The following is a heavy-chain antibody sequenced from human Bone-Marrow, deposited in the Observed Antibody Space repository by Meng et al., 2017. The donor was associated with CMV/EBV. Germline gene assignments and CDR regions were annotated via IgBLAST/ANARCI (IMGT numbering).Heavy chain of an antibody. V-gene: IGHV5-51*01. CDR3: ARLLTGPNTDDYGMDV. CDR1: GYSFTSYW. CDR2: IYPGDSDT. D-gene: IGHD2-2*02. Sequence: KVSCKGSGYSFTSYWIGWVRQMPGKGLEWMGIIYPGDSDTRYSPSFQGQVTISADKSISTAYLQWSSLKASDTAMYYCARLLTGPNTDDYGMDVWGQGNTVNVYS. J-gene: IGHJ6*01.